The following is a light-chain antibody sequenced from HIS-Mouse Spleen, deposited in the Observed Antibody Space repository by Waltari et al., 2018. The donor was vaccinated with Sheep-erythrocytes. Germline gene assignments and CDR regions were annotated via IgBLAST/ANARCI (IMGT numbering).Light chain of an antibody. V-gene: IGLV2-11*01. Sequence: QSALTQPRAVSVSPGQSVHISCTATNRADGGFNYVSWYQQHPGKAPKLMIYDVSKRPSGVPDRFSGSKSGNTASLTISGLQAEDEADYYCCSYAGSYNHVFATGTKVTVL. CDR1: NRADGGFNY. CDR2: DVS. J-gene: IGLJ1*01. CDR3: CSYAGSYNHV.